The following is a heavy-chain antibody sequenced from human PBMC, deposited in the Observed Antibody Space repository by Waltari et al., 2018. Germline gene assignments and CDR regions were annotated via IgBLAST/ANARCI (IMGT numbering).Heavy chain of an antibody. CDR1: GGSISSYY. J-gene: IGHJ6*03. Sequence: QVQLQESGPGLVKPSETLSLTCTVSGGSISSYYWSWIRQPPGKGLGWIGYIYYSGSTNYNPSLKRRVTISVDTSKNQFSLKLSSVPAADTAVYYCARDSSGNCSGGSCYYYYYMDVWGKGTTVTVSS. CDR2: IYYSGST. V-gene: IGHV4-59*01. D-gene: IGHD2-15*01. CDR3: ARDSSGNCSGGSCYYYYYMDV.